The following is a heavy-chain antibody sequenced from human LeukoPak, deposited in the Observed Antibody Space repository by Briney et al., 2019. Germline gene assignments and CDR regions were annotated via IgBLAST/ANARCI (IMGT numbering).Heavy chain of an antibody. CDR2: INPYNGNT. V-gene: IGHV1-18*01. D-gene: IGHD3-10*01. CDR1: GYTFNSYG. J-gene: IGHJ4*02. Sequence: ASVKVSCKASGYTFNSYGINWVRQAPGQGLEWKGWINPYNGNTNYAQKLQGRVTMTTDTSTSTAYMELRSLRSDDTAMYYCARDLDGSGSYYYWGQGTLVTVSS. CDR3: ARDLDGSGSYYY.